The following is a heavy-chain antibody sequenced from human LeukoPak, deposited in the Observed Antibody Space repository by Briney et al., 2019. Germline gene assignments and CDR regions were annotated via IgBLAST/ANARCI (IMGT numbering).Heavy chain of an antibody. CDR1: GGSFSGYY. CDR2: INHSGST. D-gene: IGHD6-19*01. V-gene: IGHV4-34*01. CDR3: ARGRYSSGWYDY. J-gene: IGHJ4*02. Sequence: PSETLSLTCAVYGGSFSGYYWSWIRQPPGKGLEWIGEINHSGSTNYNPSLKSRVTISVDTSKNQFSLKLSSVTAADTAVCYCARGRYSSGWYDYWGQGTLVTVSS.